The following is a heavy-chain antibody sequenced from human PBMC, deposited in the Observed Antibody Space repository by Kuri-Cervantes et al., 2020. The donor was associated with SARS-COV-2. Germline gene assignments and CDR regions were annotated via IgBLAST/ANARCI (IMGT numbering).Heavy chain of an antibody. J-gene: IGHJ5*02. D-gene: IGHD4-17*01. CDR3: ARVRYGDYVRFDP. Sequence: GSLRLSCAVSGYSISSGYYWGWIRQPPGKGLEWIGSIYHSGSTYYNPSLKSRVTISVDTSKNQFSLKLSSVTAADTAVYYCARVRYGDYVRFDPWGQGTLVTVSS. V-gene: IGHV4-38-2*01. CDR1: GYSISSGYY. CDR2: IYHSGST.